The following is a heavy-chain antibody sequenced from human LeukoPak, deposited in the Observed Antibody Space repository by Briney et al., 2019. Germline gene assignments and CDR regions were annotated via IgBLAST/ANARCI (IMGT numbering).Heavy chain of an antibody. V-gene: IGHV1-8*03. D-gene: IGHD3-3*01. CDR2: MNPNSGNT. CDR3: ARGRRSPTILGVSYYYYYMDV. Sequence: ASVKVSCKASGYTFTSYDINWVRQATGQGLEWMGWMNPNSGNTGYAQKFQGRVTITRNTSISTAYMELSSLRSEDTAVYYCARGRRSPTILGVSYYYYYMDVWGKGTTVTVSS. J-gene: IGHJ6*03. CDR1: GYTFTSYD.